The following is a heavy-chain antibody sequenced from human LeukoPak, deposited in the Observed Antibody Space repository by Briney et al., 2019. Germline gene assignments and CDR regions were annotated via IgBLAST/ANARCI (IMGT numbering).Heavy chain of an antibody. V-gene: IGHV1-8*01. CDR2: MNPNSGNT. CDR3: ARDYAVYSSSWYWGFDY. CDR1: GYTFTSYD. D-gene: IGHD6-13*01. J-gene: IGHJ4*02. Sequence: GASVKVSCKASGYTFTSYDINWVRQATGQGLEWMGWMNPNSGNTGYAQKFQGRVTMTRNTSISTAYMELSSLRSEDTAVYYCARDYAVYSSSWYWGFDYWGQGTLVTVSS.